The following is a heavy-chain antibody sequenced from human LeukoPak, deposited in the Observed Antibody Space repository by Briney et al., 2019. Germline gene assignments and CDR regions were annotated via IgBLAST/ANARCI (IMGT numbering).Heavy chain of an antibody. CDR1: GFTFSKVW. CDR3: ARGHCSGGSCYYRY. V-gene: IGHV4-34*01. Sequence: GSLRLSCAASGFTFSKVWMSWVRQPPGKGLEWIGEINHSGSTNYNPSLKSRVTISVDTSKNQFSLKLSSVTAADTAVYYCARGHCSGGSCYYRYWGQGTLVTVSS. D-gene: IGHD2-15*01. CDR2: INHSGST. J-gene: IGHJ4*02.